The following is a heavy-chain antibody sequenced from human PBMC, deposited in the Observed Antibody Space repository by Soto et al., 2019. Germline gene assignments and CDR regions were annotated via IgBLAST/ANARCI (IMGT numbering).Heavy chain of an antibody. D-gene: IGHD6-6*01. CDR1: GFKFGDYA. V-gene: IGHV3-9*01. Sequence: GGPLRLSCEASGFKFGDYAMHWVRQAPGKGLEWVAGNSWNGEAVGYAASVKGRCTSSRDNAKKLLFLQMNSLRVDDTALYYCVKDGEAASPGWFDTWGQGTLVTVSS. CDR2: NSWNGEAV. J-gene: IGHJ5*02. CDR3: VKDGEAASPGWFDT.